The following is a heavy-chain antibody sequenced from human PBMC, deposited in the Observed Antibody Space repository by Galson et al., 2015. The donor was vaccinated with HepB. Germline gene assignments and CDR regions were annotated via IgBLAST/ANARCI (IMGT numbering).Heavy chain of an antibody. J-gene: IGHJ6*02. CDR1: GFTVSNTY. CDR3: ARDLSSSWDPHYYYGMDV. V-gene: IGHV3-66*01. Sequence: SLRLSCAASGFTVSNTYMTWVRQAPGKGLEWVSVIYGGGRTHYADSVKGRFTISRDNSKNTVYLQMNSLRAEDTAVYYCARDLSSSWDPHYYYGMDVWGQGTTVTVSS. CDR2: IYGGGRT. D-gene: IGHD6-13*01.